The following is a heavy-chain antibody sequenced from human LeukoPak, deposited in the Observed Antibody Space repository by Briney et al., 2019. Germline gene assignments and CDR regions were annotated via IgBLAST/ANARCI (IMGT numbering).Heavy chain of an antibody. CDR3: ARRSVPAAMNYYGMDV. CDR2: IYPADSET. V-gene: IGHV5-51*01. J-gene: IGHJ6*02. CDR1: GYSFTSYW. Sequence: GESLKISCKGSGYSFTSYWIGLVRQMPGKGLEWMGIIYPADSETRYSPSFQGQVTISVDKSISTAYLQWSSLKASDTAMYYCARRSVPAAMNYYGMDVWGQGTTVTVSS. D-gene: IGHD2-2*01.